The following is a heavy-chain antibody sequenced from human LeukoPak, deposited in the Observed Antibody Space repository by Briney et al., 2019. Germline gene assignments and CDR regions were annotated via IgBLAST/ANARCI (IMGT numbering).Heavy chain of an antibody. Sequence: PGGSLRLSCAASGFTFSSYWMHWVRQAPGKGLVWVSYISGDGSSTTYADSVKGRFTISRDNAKNSLYLQMNSLRAEDTAVYYCARVLSGDHFDYWGQGTLVTVSS. CDR1: GFTFSSYW. CDR2: ISGDGSST. CDR3: ARVLSGDHFDY. J-gene: IGHJ4*02. V-gene: IGHV3-74*01. D-gene: IGHD3-10*01.